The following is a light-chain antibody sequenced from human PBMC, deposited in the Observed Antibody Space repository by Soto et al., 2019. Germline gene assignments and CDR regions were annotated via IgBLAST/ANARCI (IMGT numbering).Light chain of an antibody. CDR2: LTS. V-gene: IGKV2-28*01. Sequence: VVTQSQISLPVTPGEPASISCRSSQSLLQTNGYTYLDWYLQKPGQSPQLLIYLTSIRASGVPDRFSGSGSGTEFTLKINRVEAEDVGVYYCMQALQTPLTFGQGTRLEI. J-gene: IGKJ5*01. CDR1: QSLLQTNGYTY. CDR3: MQALQTPLT.